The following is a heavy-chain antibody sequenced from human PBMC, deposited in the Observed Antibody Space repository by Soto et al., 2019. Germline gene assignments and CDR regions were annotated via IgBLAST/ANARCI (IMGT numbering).Heavy chain of an antibody. CDR3: ARDPSHYCSGGTCYSGNWFDP. Sequence: QVLLVESGGGVVQPGRSLRLSCAASGFTFSSYGMHWIRQAPGKGLEWVALIWYDGSNKYYADSVKGRFTISRDNSKNTLYLQMNSLRAEDTAVYYCARDPSHYCSGGTCYSGNWFDPWGQGILVTVSS. D-gene: IGHD2-15*01. V-gene: IGHV3-33*01. J-gene: IGHJ5*02. CDR2: IWYDGSNK. CDR1: GFTFSSYG.